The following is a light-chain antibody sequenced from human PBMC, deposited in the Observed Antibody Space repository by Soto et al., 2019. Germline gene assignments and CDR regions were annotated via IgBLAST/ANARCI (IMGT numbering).Light chain of an antibody. V-gene: IGLV9-49*01. J-gene: IGLJ2*01. CDR1: SGYSNYK. CDR2: VGTGGIVG. CDR3: CSYAGSYTLV. Sequence: QPVLTQPPSASASLGASVTLTCTLSSGYSNYKVDWYQQRPGKGPRFVMRVGTGGIVGSKGDGIPDRFSVLGSGLNRYLTISGLQAEDEADYYCCSYAGSYTLVFGGGTKLTVL.